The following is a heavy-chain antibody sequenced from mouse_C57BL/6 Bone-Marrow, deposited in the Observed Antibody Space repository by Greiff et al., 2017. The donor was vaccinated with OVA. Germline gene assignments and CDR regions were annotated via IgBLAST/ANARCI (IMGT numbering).Heavy chain of an antibody. CDR2: IYPRDGST. V-gene: IGHV1-85*01. J-gene: IGHJ1*03. CDR3: ARYGSSPYWYFDV. CDR1: GYTFTSYD. D-gene: IGHD1-1*01. Sequence: VQLQQSGPELVKPGASVKLSCKASGYTFTSYDINWVKQRPGQGLEWIGWIYPRDGSTKYNEKFKGKATLTVDTSSSTAYRELHSLTSEDSAVYFCARYGSSPYWYFDVWGTGTTVTVSS.